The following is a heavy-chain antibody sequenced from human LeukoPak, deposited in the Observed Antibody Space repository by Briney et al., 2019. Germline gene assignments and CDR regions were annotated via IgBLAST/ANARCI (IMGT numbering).Heavy chain of an antibody. CDR3: ARDRGDGGYYDSSGYYSTPNFEY. V-gene: IGHV1-18*01. CDR2: ISAYNGNT. CDR1: GYTFTSYG. J-gene: IGHJ4*02. Sequence: ASVKVSCKASGYTFTSYGISWVRQAPGQGLEWMGWISAYNGNTNYAQKLQGRVTMTTDTSTSTAYVELRSLRSDDTAVYYCARDRGDGGYYDSSGYYSTPNFEYWGQGTLVTVSS. D-gene: IGHD3-22*01.